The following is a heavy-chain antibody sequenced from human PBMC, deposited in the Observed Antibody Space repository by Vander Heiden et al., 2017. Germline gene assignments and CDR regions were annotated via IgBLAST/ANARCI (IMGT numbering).Heavy chain of an antibody. CDR1: GFTLDYYA. J-gene: IGHJ3*02. V-gene: IGHV3-9*01. Sequence: EVQLVESGGGLVQPGRSLRLSCAASGFTLDYYAMHWVRQAPGKGLEWVSGISWNSGSIGYADSVKGRFTISRDNAKNSLYLQMNSLRAEDTALYYCAKDKQGYSSGWYALVDAFDIWGQGTMVTVSS. CDR2: ISWNSGSI. D-gene: IGHD6-19*01. CDR3: AKDKQGYSSGWYALVDAFDI.